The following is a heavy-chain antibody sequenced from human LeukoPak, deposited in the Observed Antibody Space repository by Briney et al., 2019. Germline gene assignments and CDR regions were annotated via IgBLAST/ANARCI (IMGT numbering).Heavy chain of an antibody. J-gene: IGHJ4*02. V-gene: IGHV3-48*03. CDR3: ATWSGEGFNY. D-gene: IGHD7-27*01. Sequence: GGSLRLSCAASGFNFNNYVMNWVRQAPGKGLEWVSYISSSGATIYYADSVKGRFTISRDNAKNSLSLQMNSLKAGDTAVYYCATWSGEGFNYWGQGTLVTVSS. CDR2: ISSSGATI. CDR1: GFNFNNYV.